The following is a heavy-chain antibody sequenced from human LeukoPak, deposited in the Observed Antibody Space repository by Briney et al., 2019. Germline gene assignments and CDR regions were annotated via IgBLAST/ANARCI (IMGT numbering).Heavy chain of an antibody. CDR3: ARVSGPGMNEYFHL. CDR1: GFTFSEAW. J-gene: IGHJ1*01. Sequence: PGGSLRLSCAASGFTFSEAWMHWVRQAPGEGLVWVSRINNDGSTTRYADSVKGRFTISRDNAKNTLYLQMNSLRAEDTAVYYCARVSGPGMNEYFHLWGQGTLVTVSS. V-gene: IGHV3-74*01. D-gene: IGHD3-10*01. CDR2: INNDGSTT.